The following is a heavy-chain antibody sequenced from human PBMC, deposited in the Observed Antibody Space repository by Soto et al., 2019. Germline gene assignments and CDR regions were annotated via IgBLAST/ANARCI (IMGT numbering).Heavy chain of an antibody. CDR1: GGSISTYY. CDR2: IFTSGGT. J-gene: IGHJ6*02. CDR3: AKLQYTVVTPLAI. V-gene: IGHV4-4*08. Sequence: TSETLSLTCSVSGGSISTYYWSWIRQSPGKGLEFIGCIFTSGGTNYNPALKSRITISRDTSKNQLSLKLTSVTAADTAVYFCAKLQYTVVTPLAIWGQGTTVTVSS. D-gene: IGHD2-21*02.